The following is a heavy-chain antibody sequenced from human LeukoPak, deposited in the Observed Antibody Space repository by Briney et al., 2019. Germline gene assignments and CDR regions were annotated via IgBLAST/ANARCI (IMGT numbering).Heavy chain of an antibody. Sequence: PGGSLRLSCTASGFSFSDHYMTWMRHAPGKGLEWISYITSSGRSTDYEDSVKGRFIISRDNAMNSMFLQMSSLRVDDTAVYYCTRDPDYGDPDWGQGTLVTVSS. D-gene: IGHD2-21*01. J-gene: IGHJ4*02. CDR2: ITSSGRST. CDR3: TRDPDYGDPD. V-gene: IGHV3-11*01. CDR1: GFSFSDHY.